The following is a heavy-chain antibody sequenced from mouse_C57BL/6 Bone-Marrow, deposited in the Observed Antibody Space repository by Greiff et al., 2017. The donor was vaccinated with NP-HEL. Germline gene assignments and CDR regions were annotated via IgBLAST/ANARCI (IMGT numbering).Heavy chain of an antibody. D-gene: IGHD2-3*01. Sequence: EVKLEESGGGLVQPGGSMKLSCVASGFTFSNYWMNWVRQSPEKGLEWVAQIRLKSDNYATHYAESVKGRFTISRDDSKSSFYLQMNNLRAEDTGIYYCTGHDGSDYWGQGTTLTVSS. CDR1: GFTFSNYW. CDR2: IRLKSDNYAT. V-gene: IGHV6-3*01. J-gene: IGHJ2*01. CDR3: TGHDGSDY.